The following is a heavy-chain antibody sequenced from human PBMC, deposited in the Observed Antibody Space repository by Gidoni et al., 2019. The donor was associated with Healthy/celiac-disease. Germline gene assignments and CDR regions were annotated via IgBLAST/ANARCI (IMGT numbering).Heavy chain of an antibody. J-gene: IGHJ5*02. D-gene: IGHD3-10*01. CDR3: ARVTMVRGVPPWGWFDP. CDR2: LYYSGST. V-gene: IGHV4-31*03. Sequence: QVQLQASGPGLVKPSQTLSLTRTGSGGSISSRGHYWSWIRQHPGKGLEWIGYLYYSGSTYYNPSLKSRVTISVDTSKNQFSLKLSSVTAADPAVYYCARVTMVRGVPPWGWFDPWGQGTLVTVSS. CDR1: GGSISSRGHY.